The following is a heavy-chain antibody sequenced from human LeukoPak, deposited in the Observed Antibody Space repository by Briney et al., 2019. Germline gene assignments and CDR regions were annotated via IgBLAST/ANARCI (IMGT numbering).Heavy chain of an antibody. J-gene: IGHJ5*02. CDR1: GGTFSSYA. CDR2: IIPIFGTA. CDR3: AKGDSSGYLDPPNWFDP. Sequence: SVKVSCKASGGTFSSYAISWARQAPGQGLEWMGGIIPIFGTANYAQKFQGRVTITADESTSTAYMELSSLRSEDTAVYYCAKGDSSGYLDPPNWFDPWGQGTLVTVSS. V-gene: IGHV1-69*13. D-gene: IGHD3-22*01.